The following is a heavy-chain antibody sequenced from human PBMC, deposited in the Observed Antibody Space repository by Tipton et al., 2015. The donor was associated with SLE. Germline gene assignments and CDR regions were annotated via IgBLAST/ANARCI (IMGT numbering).Heavy chain of an antibody. CDR1: GGSFSGYY. J-gene: IGHJ3*02. CDR3: ARARRATRDAFDI. Sequence: TLSLTCAVYGGSFSGYYWSWIRQPPGKGLEWIGEINHSGRTNYNPSLKSRVTISVDTSKNQLSLKLNSVTAADTAVYYCARARRATRDAFDIWGQGTMVTVSS. V-gene: IGHV4-34*01. D-gene: IGHD5-12*01. CDR2: INHSGRT.